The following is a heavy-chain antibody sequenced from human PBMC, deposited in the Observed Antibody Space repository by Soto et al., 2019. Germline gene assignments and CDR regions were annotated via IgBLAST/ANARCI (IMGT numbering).Heavy chain of an antibody. V-gene: IGHV3-64D*06. CDR2: ISSNGGST. J-gene: IGHJ4*02. Sequence: GGSLRLSCSASGFTFSSYAMHWVRQAPGKGLEYVSAISSNGGSTYYADSVKGRFTISRDNSKNTLYLQMSSLRAEDTAVYYCVKEEMYYYDSSGCSFDYWGQGTLVTVSS. D-gene: IGHD3-22*01. CDR3: VKEEMYYYDSSGCSFDY. CDR1: GFTFSSYA.